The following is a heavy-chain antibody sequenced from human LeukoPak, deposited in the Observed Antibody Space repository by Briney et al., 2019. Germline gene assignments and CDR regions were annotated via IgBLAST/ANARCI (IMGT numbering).Heavy chain of an antibody. CDR1: GFTFSRNA. V-gene: IGHV3-23*01. D-gene: IGHD3-22*01. Sequence: GGSLRLSCAASGFTFSRNAMNWVRQAPGKGLEWVAAISGNGLGTYADSVKGRFNISRDNSRNTLYLHMNSLRIEDTAFYYHAKDANFLRSSGYLIPIDFWGQGTLVTVSS. J-gene: IGHJ4*02. CDR2: ISGNGLGT. CDR3: AKDANFLRSSGYLIPIDF.